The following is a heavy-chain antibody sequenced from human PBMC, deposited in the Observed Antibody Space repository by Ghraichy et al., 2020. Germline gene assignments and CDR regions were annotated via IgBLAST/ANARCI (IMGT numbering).Heavy chain of an antibody. CDR3: ARVYSISPDSGYNYYYYMDV. V-gene: IGHV4-59*01. CDR2: IYYSGNT. Sequence: SETLSLTCTVSGGSISPYYWSWIRQSPGKGLEWIGYIYYSGNTNYNPSLKSRVTISVDTSKNQFSLKVSSVTAADTAVYYCARVYSISPDSGYNYYYYMDVWGKGTTVTVSS. J-gene: IGHJ6*03. D-gene: IGHD6-6*01. CDR1: GGSISPYY.